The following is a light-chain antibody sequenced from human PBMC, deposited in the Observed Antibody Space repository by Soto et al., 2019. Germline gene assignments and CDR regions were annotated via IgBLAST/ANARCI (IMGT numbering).Light chain of an antibody. CDR3: QQYGSSLYT. CDR1: QSVSSSY. J-gene: IGKJ2*01. Sequence: EIVLTQSPGTLSLSPGERATLSCRASQSVSSSYLAWYQQKPGQAPRLLIFETSSRATGIPDRFSGSGSGADFTLTTSSREPEDFAVYYCQQYGSSLYTFGQGTKLEI. CDR2: ETS. V-gene: IGKV3-20*01.